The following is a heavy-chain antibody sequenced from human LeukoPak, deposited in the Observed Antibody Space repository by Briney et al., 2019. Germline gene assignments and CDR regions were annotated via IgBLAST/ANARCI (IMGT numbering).Heavy chain of an antibody. CDR2: IIPIFDSI. CDR1: GGTFNTYV. J-gene: IGHJ3*02. V-gene: IGHV1-69*06. Sequence: SVKVSCKASGGTFNTYVFTWVRQAPGQGLEWMGGIIPIFDSIKYGQKFQGRVTIAADTSTTTAYMELSSLTSEDTAVYYCARVRRSSTWRDAFDIWGQGTMVTVSS. D-gene: IGHD6-13*01. CDR3: ARVRRSSTWRDAFDI.